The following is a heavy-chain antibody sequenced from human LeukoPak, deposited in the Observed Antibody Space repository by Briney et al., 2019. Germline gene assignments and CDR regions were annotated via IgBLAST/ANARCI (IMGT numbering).Heavy chain of an antibody. J-gene: IGHJ4*02. CDR2: IYSGGST. V-gene: IGHV3-66*02. D-gene: IGHD5-24*01. Sequence: GGSLRLSCAASGFTVSSNYMSWVRQAPGRGLEWVSVIYSGGSTYYADSVKGRFTISRDNSKDTLYLQMNSLRAEDTAVYYCARAWQRYFDYWGQGTLVTVSS. CDR3: ARAWQRYFDY. CDR1: GFTVSSNY.